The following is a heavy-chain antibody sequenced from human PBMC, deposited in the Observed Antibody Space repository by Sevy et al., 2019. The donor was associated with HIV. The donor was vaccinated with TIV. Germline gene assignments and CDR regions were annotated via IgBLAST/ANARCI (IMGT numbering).Heavy chain of an antibody. CDR1: GGSISTNSYY. V-gene: IGHV4-39*01. J-gene: IGHJ5*02. CDR3: ARVSWYSSGWLWFDN. Sequence: SETLSLTCTVSGGSISTNSYYWGWIRQPPGKGLAWIATIHYSGRTYYNPSLKSRVTISVDTSKDQFSLKLTSVTAADTSVYYCARVSWYSSGWLWFDNWCQGTLVTVSS. CDR2: IHYSGRT. D-gene: IGHD6-25*01.